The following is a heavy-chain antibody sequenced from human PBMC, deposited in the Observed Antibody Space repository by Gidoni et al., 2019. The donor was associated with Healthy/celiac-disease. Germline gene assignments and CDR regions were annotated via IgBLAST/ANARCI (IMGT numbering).Heavy chain of an antibody. Sequence: QVQLVQSGAEVKKPGASVKVSCKASGYTFTSYGISWVRQAPGQGLEWMGWISAYNGNTNYAQKLQGRVTMTTDTSTSTAYMELRSLRSDDTAVYYCARVLPLAPKKEPGIAAAGTGFGDYWGQGTLVTVSS. D-gene: IGHD6-13*01. CDR3: ARVLPLAPKKEPGIAAAGTGFGDY. J-gene: IGHJ4*02. V-gene: IGHV1-18*01. CDR2: ISAYNGNT. CDR1: GYTFTSYG.